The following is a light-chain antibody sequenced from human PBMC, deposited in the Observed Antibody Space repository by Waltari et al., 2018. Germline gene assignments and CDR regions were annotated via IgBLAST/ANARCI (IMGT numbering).Light chain of an antibody. CDR2: DAS. J-gene: IGKJ4*01. Sequence: ESVLTQSPATLSLSPGERATLSCRASQRVGSYIAWYQHKPGQAPRLLIYDASTRAAGVPVRFSGSGSGTDFTLTISSLEPEDFAVYYCQQRDNWLTFGGGTKVEI. CDR3: QQRDNWLT. V-gene: IGKV3-11*01. CDR1: QRVGSY.